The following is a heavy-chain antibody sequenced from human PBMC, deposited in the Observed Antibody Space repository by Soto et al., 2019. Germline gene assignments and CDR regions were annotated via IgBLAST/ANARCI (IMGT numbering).Heavy chain of an antibody. D-gene: IGHD2-8*01. J-gene: IGHJ3*01. V-gene: IGHV4-34*01. CDR1: GGSFSDYY. CDR2: INQSGNT. CDR3: ATPPPAPGYWINGVCGGTTTFAF. Sequence: QVQLQQWGAGLLKSSETLSLTCAVYGGSFSDYYWSWIRQSPGKGLEWIGEINQSGNTNYNPSLNSSVSIAIDTSKNHFSLKRSSVTAADTAVYYCATPPPAPGYWINGVCGGTTTFAFWGQGTVFTFSS.